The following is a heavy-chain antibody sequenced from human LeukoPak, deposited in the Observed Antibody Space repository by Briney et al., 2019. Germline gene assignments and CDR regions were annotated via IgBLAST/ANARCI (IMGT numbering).Heavy chain of an antibody. V-gene: IGHV4-59*01. J-gene: IGHJ6*03. CDR1: GGSISVYY. Sequence: SETLSLTCAVSGGSISVYYWGWLRQPPGKRLEWIGYIYNSGTARNNTSLISRDTISVDTSNNHISLKLRSVTAAYTPVYYCARDSRYSDNSGYYYSHYYMDIWGKGTTVTVS. CDR3: ARDSRYSDNSGYYYSHYYMDI. CDR2: IYNSGTA. D-gene: IGHD3-22*01.